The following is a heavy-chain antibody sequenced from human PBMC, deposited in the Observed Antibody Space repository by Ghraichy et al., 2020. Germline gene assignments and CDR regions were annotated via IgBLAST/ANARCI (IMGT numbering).Heavy chain of an antibody. CDR1: GGSISPYY. V-gene: IGHV4-59*01. CDR2: LSYSGST. D-gene: IGHD2-21*02. CDR3: ARSLCYGDCYYDACDI. Sequence: SETLSLTCTVSGGSISPYYWHWIRQIPGKGLEWIGFLSYSGSTSYSPSLVGRVTISGDTSKNHLSLKMTSVTGADTAVYFCARSLCYGDCYYDACDIWGRGKMVTVSS. J-gene: IGHJ3*02.